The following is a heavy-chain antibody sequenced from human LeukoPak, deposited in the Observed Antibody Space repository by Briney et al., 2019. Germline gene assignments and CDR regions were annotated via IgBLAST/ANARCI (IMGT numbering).Heavy chain of an antibody. D-gene: IGHD4-17*01. CDR2: IYYSGST. Sequence: TSETLSLTCTVSGGSISSSSYYWGWIRQPPGKGLEWIGSIYYSGSTYYNPSLKSRVTTSVDTSKNQFSLKLSSVTAADTAVYYCARHTVTTWGEYYFDYWGQGTLVTVSS. J-gene: IGHJ4*02. V-gene: IGHV4-39*01. CDR1: GGSISSSSYY. CDR3: ARHTVTTWGEYYFDY.